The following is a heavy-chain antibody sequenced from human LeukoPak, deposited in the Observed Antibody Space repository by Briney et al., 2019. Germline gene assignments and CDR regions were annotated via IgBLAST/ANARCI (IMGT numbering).Heavy chain of an antibody. CDR2: INPNSGGT. Sequence: ASVKVSCKASGYTFPGYYIHWVRQAPGQGLEWMGWINPNSGGTAYAQKFQGRVTMTRDTSFTTAYMELSRLRSDDTAVYYCARTTTVRGTYYMDVWGKGTTVTISS. CDR1: GYTFPGYY. CDR3: ARTTTVRGTYYMDV. D-gene: IGHD3-10*01. V-gene: IGHV1-2*02. J-gene: IGHJ6*03.